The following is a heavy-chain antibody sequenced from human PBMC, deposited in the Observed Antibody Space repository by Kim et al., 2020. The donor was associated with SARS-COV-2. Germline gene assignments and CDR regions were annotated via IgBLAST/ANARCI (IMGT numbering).Heavy chain of an antibody. CDR1: GGSVSSGSYY. J-gene: IGHJ4*02. Sequence: SETLSLTCTVSGGSVSSGSYYWSWIRQPPGKGLEWIGYIYYSGSTNYNPSLKSRVTISVDTSKNQFSLKLSSVTAADTAVYYCARGRAGAKGFWGQGTLVTVSS. D-gene: IGHD1-26*01. CDR2: IYYSGST. V-gene: IGHV4-61*01. CDR3: ARGRAGAKGF.